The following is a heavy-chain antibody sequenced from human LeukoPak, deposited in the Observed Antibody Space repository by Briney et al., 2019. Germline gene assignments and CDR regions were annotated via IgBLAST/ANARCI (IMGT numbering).Heavy chain of an antibody. CDR2: IYYSGST. D-gene: IGHD6-13*01. V-gene: IGHV4-39*01. CDR1: GGSISSSSYY. CDR3: ARSVAAAGIRSPSFDP. J-gene: IGHJ5*02. Sequence: SETLSLTCTVSGGSISSSSYYWGWIRQPPGKGVEWIGSIYYSGSTYYNPSLKSRVTISVDTSKNQFSLKLSSVTAADTAVYYCARSVAAAGIRSPSFDPWGQGTLVTVSS.